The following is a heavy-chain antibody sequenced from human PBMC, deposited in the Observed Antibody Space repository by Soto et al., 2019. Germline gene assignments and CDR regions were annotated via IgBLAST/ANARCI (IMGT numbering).Heavy chain of an antibody. V-gene: IGHV3-23*01. CDR3: AKDPNSSSWYSYYYFDY. CDR2: ISGSGGST. Sequence: GGSLRLSCAASGFTFSSYAMSWVRQAPGKGLEWVSAISGSGGSTYYADSVKGRFTISRDNSKNTLYLQMNSLRAEDTAVYYCAKDPNSSSWYSYYYFDYWGQGTLVTVSS. D-gene: IGHD6-13*01. J-gene: IGHJ4*02. CDR1: GFTFSSYA.